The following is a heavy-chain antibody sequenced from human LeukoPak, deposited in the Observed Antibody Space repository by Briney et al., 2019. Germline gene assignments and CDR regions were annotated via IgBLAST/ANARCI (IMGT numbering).Heavy chain of an antibody. CDR2: ISAYNGNT. CDR1: GYTFTSYG. Sequence: GASVKVSCTASGYTFTSYGISWVRQAPGQGLEWMGWISAYNGNTNYAQKLQGRVTMTTDTSTSTAYMELRSLRSDDTAVYYCARDGHIVVVTAQTYYYGMDVWGQGTTVTVSS. V-gene: IGHV1-18*01. J-gene: IGHJ6*02. D-gene: IGHD2-21*02. CDR3: ARDGHIVVVTAQTYYYGMDV.